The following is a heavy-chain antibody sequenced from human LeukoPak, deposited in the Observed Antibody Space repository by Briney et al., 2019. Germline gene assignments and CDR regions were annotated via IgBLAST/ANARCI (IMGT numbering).Heavy chain of an antibody. CDR1: GGSISSGGYS. CDR2: IYHSGST. CDR3: ARDRTVTTKYYYYYGMDV. V-gene: IGHV4-30-2*01. D-gene: IGHD4-17*01. J-gene: IGHJ6*02. Sequence: SQTLSLTCAVSGGSISSGGYSWSWIRQPPGKGLEWIGYIYHSGSTYYNPSLKSRVTMSVDTSKNQFSLKLSSVTAADTAVYYCARDRTVTTKYYYYYGMDVWGQGTTVTVSS.